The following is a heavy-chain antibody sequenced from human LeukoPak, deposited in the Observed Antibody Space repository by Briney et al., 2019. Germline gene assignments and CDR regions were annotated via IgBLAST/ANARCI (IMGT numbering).Heavy chain of an antibody. J-gene: IGHJ4*02. CDR2: ISEAI. CDR1: GFVFSRDN. V-gene: IGHV3-48*04. D-gene: IGHD3-16*01. CDR3: VREVGRPKTFYFDS. Sequence: GGSLRLSCIASGFVFSRDNMNWVRRAPGKGLEWVAHISEAIYYADSVQGRFTISRDNAKNSLYLQMSNLRAEDTAMYYCVREVGRPKTFYFDSWGGGTPVTVSS.